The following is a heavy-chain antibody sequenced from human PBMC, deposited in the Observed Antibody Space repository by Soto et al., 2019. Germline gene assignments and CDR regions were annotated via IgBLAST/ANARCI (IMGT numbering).Heavy chain of an antibody. CDR3: ARIYQSGCTNGVCYYYYGMDV. Sequence: SGPTLVNPTQTLTLTCTFSGFSLSTSGMCVSWIRQPPGKALEWLALIDWDDDKYYSTSLKTRLTISKDTSKNQVVLTMTNMDPVDTATYYCARIYQSGCTNGVCYYYYGMDVWGQGTTVTVSS. D-gene: IGHD2-8*01. V-gene: IGHV2-70*01. CDR2: IDWDDDK. CDR1: GFSLSTSGMC. J-gene: IGHJ6*02.